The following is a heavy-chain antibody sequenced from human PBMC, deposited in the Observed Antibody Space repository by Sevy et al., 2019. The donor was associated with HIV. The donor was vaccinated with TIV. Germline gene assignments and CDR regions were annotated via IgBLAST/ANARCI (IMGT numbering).Heavy chain of an antibody. D-gene: IGHD2-2*01. CDR2: INHSGST. Sequence: SETLSLTCAVYGGSFSGYYWSWIRQPPGKGLEWIGEINHSGSTNYNPPLNSRVTISVDTSKNQFSLKLSSVTAADTAVYYCARAPGCSSTSCYDIPWDYYGMDVWGQGTTVTVSS. CDR3: ARAPGCSSTSCYDIPWDYYGMDV. J-gene: IGHJ6*02. CDR1: GGSFSGYY. V-gene: IGHV4-34*01.